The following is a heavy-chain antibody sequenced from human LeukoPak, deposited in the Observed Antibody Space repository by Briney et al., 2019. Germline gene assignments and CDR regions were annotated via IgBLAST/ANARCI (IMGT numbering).Heavy chain of an antibody. CDR2: IYSGGST. J-gene: IGHJ5*02. CDR3: ARVGYP. CDR1: GFTFSNYW. V-gene: IGHV3-66*01. Sequence: GGSLRLSCAASGFTFSNYWISWVRQAPGKGLEWVSVIYSGGSTYYADSVKGRFTISRDNSKNTLYLQMNSLRAEDTAVYYCARVGYPWGQGTLVTVSS.